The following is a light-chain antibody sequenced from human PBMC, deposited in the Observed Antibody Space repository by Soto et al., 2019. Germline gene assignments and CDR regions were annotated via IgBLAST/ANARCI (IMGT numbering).Light chain of an antibody. CDR3: QVWDSSSDRDVV. CDR1: NIGSKS. CDR2: YDS. J-gene: IGLJ2*01. V-gene: IGLV3-21*04. Sequence: SYELTQPPSVSVAPGKTARIICGGNNIGSKSVHWYQQKPGQAPVLVIYYDSDRPSGIPERFSGSNSGNTATLTISRVEAGDEADYYCQVWDSSSDRDVVFGGGTKLTVL.